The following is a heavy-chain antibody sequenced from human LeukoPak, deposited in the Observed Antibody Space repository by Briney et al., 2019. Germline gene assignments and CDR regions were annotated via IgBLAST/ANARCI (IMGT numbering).Heavy chain of an antibody. Sequence: PSQTLSLTCTVSGGSISSGSYYWSWIRQPAGKGLEWIGRIYTSGSTNYNPSLKSRVTISVDTSKTQFSLKLSSVTAADTAVYYCARALRSMGYYYYYMDVWGKGTTVTVSS. CDR2: IYTSGST. D-gene: IGHD6-6*01. CDR1: GGSISSGSYY. J-gene: IGHJ6*03. V-gene: IGHV4-61*02. CDR3: ARALRSMGYYYYYMDV.